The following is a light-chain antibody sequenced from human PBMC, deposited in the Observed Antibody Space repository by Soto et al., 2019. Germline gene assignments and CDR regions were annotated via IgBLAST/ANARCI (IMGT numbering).Light chain of an antibody. V-gene: IGKV2-30*01. CDR3: MQGTHWPPYT. CDR1: QSLAYSDGNTY. CDR2: KVS. J-gene: IGKJ2*01. Sequence: DVVMTQSPLSLPVTLGQPASISCRSSQSLAYSDGNTYLNWFQQRPGQSPRRLIYKVSNRDSVVPDTSSVIVSVTDFTLKISRVEAEDVGVYDCMQGTHWPPYTFGQGTKLEIK.